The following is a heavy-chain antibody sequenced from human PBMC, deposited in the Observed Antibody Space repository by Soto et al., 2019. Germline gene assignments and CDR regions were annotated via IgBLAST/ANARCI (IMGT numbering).Heavy chain of an antibody. D-gene: IGHD2-15*01. CDR3: AHRGLAGYCSGGSCLDAFDI. J-gene: IGHJ3*02. CDR1: GGSISSYY. Sequence: SETLSLTCTVSGGSISSYYWSWIRQPPGKGLEWIGCIYYSGSTNYSPSLKSRLTITKDTSKNQVVLTMTNMDPVDTATYYCAHRGLAGYCSGGSCLDAFDIWGQGTMVTVSS. CDR2: IYYSGST. V-gene: IGHV4-59*01.